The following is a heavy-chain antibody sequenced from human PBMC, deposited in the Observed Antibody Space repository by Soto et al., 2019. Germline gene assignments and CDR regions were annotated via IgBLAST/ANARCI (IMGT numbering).Heavy chain of an antibody. J-gene: IGHJ6*02. CDR2: ISSSSSYI. CDR1: GFTFSSYS. CDR3: ARGGGIAAAGTSYYYYYGMDV. Sequence: EVQLVESGGGLVKPGGSLRLSCAASGFTFSSYSMNWVRQAPGKGLEWVSSISSSSSYIYYADSVKGRFTISRDNAKNSRYLKMNSLRAEDTAVYYCARGGGIAAAGTSYYYYYGMDVWGQGTTVTVSS. V-gene: IGHV3-21*01. D-gene: IGHD6-13*01.